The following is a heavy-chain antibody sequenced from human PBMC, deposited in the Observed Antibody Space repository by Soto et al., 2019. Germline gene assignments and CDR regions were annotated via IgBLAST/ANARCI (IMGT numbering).Heavy chain of an antibody. D-gene: IGHD3-16*01. CDR1: GGTFSNSA. CDR2: IIPILGTT. Sequence: QVQLVQSGAEVKKPGSSVKVSCKASGGTFSNSAISWVRQAPGQGLEWMAGIIPILGTTSFAQNFQGRVTITADKSTSTAYMDLNSLPSDDTAMYYCARGALSLGHNTVYYYGMDVWGQRTTVTVSS. CDR3: ARGALSLGHNTVYYYGMDV. J-gene: IGHJ6*02. V-gene: IGHV1-69*06.